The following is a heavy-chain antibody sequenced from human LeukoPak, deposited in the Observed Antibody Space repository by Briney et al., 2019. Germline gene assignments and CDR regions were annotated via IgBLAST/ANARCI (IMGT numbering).Heavy chain of an antibody. CDR2: IYYSGST. J-gene: IGHJ3*02. Sequence: SETLSLTCTVSGGSISSSSCYWGWIRQPPGKGLEWIGSIYYSGSTYYNPSLKSRVTISVDTSKNQFSLKLSSVTAADTAVYYCARHPLWFGELVGAFDIWGQGTMVTVSS. CDR1: GGSISSSSCY. V-gene: IGHV4-39*01. CDR3: ARHPLWFGELVGAFDI. D-gene: IGHD3-10*01.